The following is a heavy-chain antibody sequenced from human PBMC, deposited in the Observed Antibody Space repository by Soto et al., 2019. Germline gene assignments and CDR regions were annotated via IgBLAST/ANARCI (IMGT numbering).Heavy chain of an antibody. CDR1: GGSISSGGYY. CDR3: AASCVACGGFNYYGMDV. CDR2: IYYSGST. D-gene: IGHD5-12*01. Sequence: QVQLQESGPGLVKPSQTLSLTCTVSGGSISSGGYYWSWIRHHPGKGLEWIGYIYYSGSTYYNPSLQSRVTIAVDTSKNQFSPKLSSATAAATAVYYSAASCVACGGFNYYGMDVWGQGTTVTVSS. V-gene: IGHV4-31*03. J-gene: IGHJ6*02.